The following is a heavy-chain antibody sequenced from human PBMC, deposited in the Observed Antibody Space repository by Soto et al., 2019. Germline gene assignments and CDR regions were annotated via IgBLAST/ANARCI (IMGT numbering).Heavy chain of an antibody. V-gene: IGHV4-39*02. CDR2: FYSGST. Sequence: SVTLSLTCTVSGGSISSRSYFWGWIRQSPGKGLEWIGNFYSGSTFYNPSLKSRVTISVDTSKNQFSLKLSSVTAADTSVYYCPREVALRLDPWGQGTLVTVSS. CDR1: GGSISSRSYF. CDR3: PREVALRLDP. J-gene: IGHJ5*02. D-gene: IGHD2-15*01.